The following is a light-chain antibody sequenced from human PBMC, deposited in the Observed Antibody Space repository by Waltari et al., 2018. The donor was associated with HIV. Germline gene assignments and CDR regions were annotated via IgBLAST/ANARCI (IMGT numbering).Light chain of an antibody. CDR2: GNT. J-gene: IGLJ2*01. V-gene: IGLV1-40*01. CDR1: SANIGAGFD. Sequence: QSVLTQPPSVSGAPGQRATISCTGSSANIGAGFDVHWYQQLPGTAPKLLLYGNTNRPSGGPDRFSGSKSGTSASLAITGLQAEDEADYYCQSYDSSLSGLLFGGGTKLTVL. CDR3: QSYDSSLSGLL.